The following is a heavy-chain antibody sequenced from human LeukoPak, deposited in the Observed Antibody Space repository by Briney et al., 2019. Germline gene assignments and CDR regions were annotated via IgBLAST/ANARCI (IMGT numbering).Heavy chain of an antibody. D-gene: IGHD5-12*01. CDR3: ARHSRSAYTGYENAFDI. CDR1: GDSISSSSYC. Sequence: SETLSLTCTVSGDSISSSSYCWDWIRQPPGKGLEWIGNIYDSANTHYNPSLKTRITMSVDTSKNQFSLKLNSVTAADTGIYYCARHSRSAYTGYENAFDIWGQGTMVTVSS. J-gene: IGHJ3*02. V-gene: IGHV4-39*01. CDR2: IYDSANT.